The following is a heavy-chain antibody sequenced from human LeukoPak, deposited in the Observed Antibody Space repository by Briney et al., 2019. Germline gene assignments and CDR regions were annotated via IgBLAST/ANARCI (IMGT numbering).Heavy chain of an antibody. D-gene: IGHD6-19*01. CDR3: ARGSTAVDGTDY. CDR2: ISSSSSYI. V-gene: IGHV3-21*01. J-gene: IGHJ4*02. Sequence: GGSLRLSCAASGFTFSSYSMNWVRQAPGKGLEWVSSISSSSSYIYYADSVKGRFTISRDNAKNSLYLQMNSLRAEDTAVYYCARGSTAVDGTDYWGQGTLVTVSS. CDR1: GFTFSSYS.